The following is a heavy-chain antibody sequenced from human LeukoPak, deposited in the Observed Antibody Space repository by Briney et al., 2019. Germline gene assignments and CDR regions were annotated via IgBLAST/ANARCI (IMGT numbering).Heavy chain of an antibody. D-gene: IGHD2-21*01. CDR1: GFTFTIYPA. CDR3: AGEHPNCDY. V-gene: IGHV1-58*01. CDR2: IAVGGGQT. J-gene: IGHJ4*02. Sequence: SVKVSCKFGFTFTIYPAVQWVRQTRGQPLEWIGWIAVGGGQTKYPQKLEDRLTITRDMSTNTAYMELSSLRSDDTAVYYCAGEHPNCDYWGQGTLVTVSS.